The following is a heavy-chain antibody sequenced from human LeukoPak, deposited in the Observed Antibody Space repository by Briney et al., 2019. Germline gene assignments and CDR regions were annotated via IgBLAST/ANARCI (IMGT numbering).Heavy chain of an antibody. J-gene: IGHJ5*02. CDR2: IYTSGST. V-gene: IGHV4-4*07. CDR3: ARTLNMVRGGNWFDP. Sequence: SETLSLTCTVSGGSISSYYWSWIRQPAGKGLEWIGRIYTSGSTNYNPSLKSRVTISVDTSKNQFSLKLSSVPAADTAVYYCARTLNMVRGGNWFDPWGQGTLVTVSS. CDR1: GGSISSYY. D-gene: IGHD3-10*01.